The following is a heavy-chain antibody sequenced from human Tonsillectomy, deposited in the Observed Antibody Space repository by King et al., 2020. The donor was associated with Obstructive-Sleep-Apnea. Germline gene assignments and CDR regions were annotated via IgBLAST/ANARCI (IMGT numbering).Heavy chain of an antibody. CDR3: ARSLHPSGSFYPNFDY. J-gene: IGHJ4*02. Sequence: HVQLQESGPGLVKPSETLSLTCTVSGGSLSGLHWTWIRQPPGKGLEWMVFISNTVSPIYAPSPQSRVTTSVDTSKTPFSLRLSSVTAADTAVYFCARSLHPSGSFYPNFDYWGQGTLVTVSS. D-gene: IGHD3-10*01. CDR1: GGSLSGLH. V-gene: IGHV4-59*08. CDR2: ISNTVSP.